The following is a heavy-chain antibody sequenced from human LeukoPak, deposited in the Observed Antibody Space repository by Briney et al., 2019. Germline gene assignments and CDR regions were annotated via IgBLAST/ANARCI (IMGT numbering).Heavy chain of an antibody. CDR2: IHSDGNT. CDR1: GFTVSNNF. J-gene: IGHJ3*02. V-gene: IGHV3-53*01. Sequence: GGSLRLSCAASGFTVSNNFMYWVRQAPGKGLEWVSVIHSDGNTLYADSVEGRFTISRDNFKNTVYLQMSSLRAEDTAVYYCAREDSRGVYDDGFDIWGQGTMVTVSS. CDR3: AREDSRGVYDDGFDI. D-gene: IGHD5/OR15-5a*01.